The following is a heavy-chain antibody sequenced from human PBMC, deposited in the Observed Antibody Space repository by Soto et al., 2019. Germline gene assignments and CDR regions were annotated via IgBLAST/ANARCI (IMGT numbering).Heavy chain of an antibody. CDR1: GYTFTSYD. V-gene: IGHV1-8*01. CDR2: MNPNSGNT. Sequence: ASEKVSCKASGYTFTSYDINWVRQATGQGLEWMGWMNPNSGNTGYAQKFQGRVTMTRNTSISTAYMELSSLRSEDTAVYYCARGDVDIVATSSNYYYYGMEVWGQGTTVTVSS. D-gene: IGHD5-12*01. J-gene: IGHJ6*02. CDR3: ARGDVDIVATSSNYYYYGMEV.